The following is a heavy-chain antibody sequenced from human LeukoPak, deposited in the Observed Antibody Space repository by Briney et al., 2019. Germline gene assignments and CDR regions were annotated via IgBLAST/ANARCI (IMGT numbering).Heavy chain of an antibody. CDR3: ARAGPITIFGVVINNWSDP. CDR2: IIPIFGTA. J-gene: IGHJ5*02. CDR1: GGTFSSYA. Sequence: SVKVSCKASGGTFSSYAISWVRQAPGQGLEWMGGIIPIFGTANYAQKFQGRVTITADESTSTAYMELSSLRSEDTAVYYCARAGPITIFGVVINNWSDPWGQGTLVTVSS. D-gene: IGHD3-3*01. V-gene: IGHV1-69*13.